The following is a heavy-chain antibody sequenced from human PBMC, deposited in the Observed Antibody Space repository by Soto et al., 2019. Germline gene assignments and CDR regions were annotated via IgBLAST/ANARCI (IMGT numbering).Heavy chain of an antibody. CDR3: ARGLVVTAKGWFDR. CDR2: ISYDGNRI. CDR1: GFTFSTSS. J-gene: IGHJ5*02. Sequence: QVQLVESGGGVVQRGESLRLSCAASGFTFSTSSMNWVRQSPGKGLEWVAVISYDGNRIYYADSVKGRFTISRDNAKNTMFLQMSGLRPEDTAISYCARGLVVTAKGWFDRWGQGTQGTVSS. D-gene: IGHD2-21*02. V-gene: IGHV3-30-3*02.